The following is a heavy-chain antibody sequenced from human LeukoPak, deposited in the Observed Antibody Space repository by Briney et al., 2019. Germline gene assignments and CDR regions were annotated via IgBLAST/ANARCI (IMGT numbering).Heavy chain of an antibody. CDR2: ISGSGGST. J-gene: IGHJ4*02. CDR3: ARWVGAAGFDY. Sequence: GGSLRLSCAASVFTFSSYAMSWVRQAPGKGLEWVSAISGSGGSTYYADSVKGRFTISRDNSKNTLYLQMNSLRAEDTAVYYCARWVGAAGFDYWGQGTLVTVSS. V-gene: IGHV3-23*01. CDR1: VFTFSSYA. D-gene: IGHD2-15*01.